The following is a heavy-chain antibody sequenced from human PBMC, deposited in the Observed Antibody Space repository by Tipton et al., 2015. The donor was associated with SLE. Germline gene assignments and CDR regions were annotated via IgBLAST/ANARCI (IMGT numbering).Heavy chain of an antibody. Sequence: TLSLTCAVSGGSVSGGGYSWSWIRQPPGKGLEWIGNIFHSGSTYYSPSLKSRVIMSVDRFKNQFSLNLTSVTAADTVVYYCARLYPMSTFDVWGRGALVTVSS. J-gene: IGHJ2*01. V-gene: IGHV4-30-2*01. CDR2: IFHSGST. CDR1: GGSVSGGGYS. CDR3: ARLYPMSTFDV. D-gene: IGHD2/OR15-2a*01.